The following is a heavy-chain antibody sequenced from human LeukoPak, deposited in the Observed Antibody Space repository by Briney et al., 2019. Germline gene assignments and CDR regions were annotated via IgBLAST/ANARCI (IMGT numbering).Heavy chain of an antibody. CDR3: ARGLSSAFDL. V-gene: IGHV3-30*02. J-gene: IGHJ3*01. CDR2: IRNDGTYE. CDR1: GFTFSRYG. Sequence: PGGSLRLSCAASGFTFSRYGMHWVRQAPGKGLDWVAFIRNDGTYEDYADSVKGRFTISRDNAKNSLYLQMNSLRAEDTAVYYCARGLSSAFDLWGQGTMVTVSS.